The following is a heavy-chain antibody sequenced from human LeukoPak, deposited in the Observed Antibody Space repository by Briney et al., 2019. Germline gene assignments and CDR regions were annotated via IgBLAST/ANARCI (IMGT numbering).Heavy chain of an antibody. D-gene: IGHD6-13*01. CDR3: ARVIYSSSWYLDY. CDR2: ISYDGSNK. CDR1: GFTLSSYA. Sequence: GGSLRLSCAASGFTLSSYAMHWVRQAPGKGLEWVAVISYDGSNKYYADSVKGRFTISRDNSKNTLYLQMNSLRDEDTAVYYCARVIYSSSWYLDYWGQGTLVTVSS. J-gene: IGHJ4*02. V-gene: IGHV3-30-3*01.